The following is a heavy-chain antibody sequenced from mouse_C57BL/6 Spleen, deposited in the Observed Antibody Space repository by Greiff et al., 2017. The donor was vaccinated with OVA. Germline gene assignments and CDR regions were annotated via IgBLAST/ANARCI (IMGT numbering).Heavy chain of an antibody. CDR2: IDPSDSYT. Sequence: VQLQQPGAELVKPGASVKLSCKASGYTFTSYWMQWVKQRPGQGLEWIGEIDPSDSYTNYNQKFKGKATLTVDTSSRRAYMQRSSLRSEDSAVYYCANFAWCAYGGKGSLVSVSA. J-gene: IGHJ3*01. CDR3: ANFAWCAY. CDR1: GYTFTSYW. V-gene: IGHV1-50*01.